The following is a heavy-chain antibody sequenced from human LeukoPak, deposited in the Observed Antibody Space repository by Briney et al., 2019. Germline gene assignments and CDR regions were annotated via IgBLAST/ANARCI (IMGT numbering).Heavy chain of an antibody. J-gene: IGHJ4*02. V-gene: IGHV3-66*01. CDR1: GFTVSSTY. Sequence: GGSLRLSCAASGFTVSSTYMSWVRQAPGKGLEWVSVIYSGGSIYYADSVKGRFTISRDNAKNTLYLQMNSLRAEDTAVYYCARAEELERLPGPWQYYFDYWGQGTLVTVSS. CDR3: ARAEELERLPGPWQYYFDY. D-gene: IGHD1-1*01. CDR2: IYSGGSI.